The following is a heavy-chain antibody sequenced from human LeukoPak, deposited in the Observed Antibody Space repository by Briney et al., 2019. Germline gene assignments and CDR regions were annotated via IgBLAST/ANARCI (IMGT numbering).Heavy chain of an antibody. CDR3: ARGVFQGALDY. J-gene: IGHJ4*02. V-gene: IGHV1-2*02. CDR2: INTNSGAT. CDR1: GYTFIGSF. Sequence: ASVKVSCKASGYTFIGSFLHWVRQAPGQGLEWMGWINTNSGATSYAQKFQGRVTLTRDTSISTVYMELNSLTSDDTAVYFCARGVFQGALDYWGQGTRVTVSS. D-gene: IGHD5/OR15-5a*01.